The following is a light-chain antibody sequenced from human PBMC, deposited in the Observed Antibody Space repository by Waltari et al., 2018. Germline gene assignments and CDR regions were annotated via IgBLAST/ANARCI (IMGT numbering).Light chain of an antibody. CDR3: QHLNSYPLN. CDR2: VAS. J-gene: IGKJ4*01. Sequence: DIYLTQSPSFLSASVGDRSTITCRASQDIPSYLAWYQLRPGQAPRLIIYVASKLQSGVPSRFSGSGTGTDFTLTISGLQPEDFATYYCQHLNSYPLNFGGGTKVEIK. V-gene: IGKV1-9*01. CDR1: QDIPSY.